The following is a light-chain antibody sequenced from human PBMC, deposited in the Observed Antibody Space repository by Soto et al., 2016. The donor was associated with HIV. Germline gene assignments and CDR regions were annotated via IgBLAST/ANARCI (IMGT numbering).Light chain of an antibody. CDR1: QMINSY. V-gene: IGKV1-39*01. J-gene: IGKJ1*01. CDR3: QQYDRYCT. Sequence: DIQMTQSPSSLSAYIGDRVTITCRASQMINSYLNWYQQKPGKAPKLLIYAASSLHVGVPSRFTGSGSGTEFTLTISSLQPDDSATYYCQQYDRYCTFGQGTKVEIK. CDR2: AAS.